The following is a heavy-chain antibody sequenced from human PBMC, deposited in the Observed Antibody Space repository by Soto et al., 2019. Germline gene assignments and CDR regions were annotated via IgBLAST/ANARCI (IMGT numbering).Heavy chain of an antibody. J-gene: IGHJ4*02. V-gene: IGHV1-18*01. CDR2: ISAYNGNT. CDR3: AREVDPGYSSGWLAY. D-gene: IGHD6-19*01. Sequence: QVQLVQSGAEVKKPGASVKVSCKASGYTFTSYGISWVRQAPGQGLEWMGWISAYNGNTNYAQKLQGRVTMTTDTSXXTADTELRSLRADDTAVYYCAREVDPGYSSGWLAYWGQGTLVTVSS. CDR1: GYTFTSYG.